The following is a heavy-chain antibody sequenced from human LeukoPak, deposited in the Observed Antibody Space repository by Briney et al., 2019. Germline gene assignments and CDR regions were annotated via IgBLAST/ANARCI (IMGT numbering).Heavy chain of an antibody. Sequence: GGSLRLSCAVSGFVFSDAWMSWVRQAPGKGLEWVAFIWYDGSNDHYADSVKGRFTISRDNSKNTVCLQMNSLRVEDTAVYYCARDPSGSGWSLNNWGQGTLVTVSS. CDR1: GFVFSDAW. J-gene: IGHJ4*02. CDR3: ARDPSGSGWSLNN. V-gene: IGHV3-33*08. CDR2: IWYDGSND. D-gene: IGHD6-19*01.